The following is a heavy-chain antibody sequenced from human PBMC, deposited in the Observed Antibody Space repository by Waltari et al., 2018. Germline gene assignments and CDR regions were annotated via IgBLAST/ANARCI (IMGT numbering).Heavy chain of an antibody. CDR1: GFTFRNYA. D-gene: IGHD2-2*03. CDR2: IDGPTTNT. Sequence: DVHLLESGGSLVQPGGSLRLSCVASGFTFRNYALSWVRQSPGKGLDWVSPIDGPTTNTHYADSVKGRFTISRDNSRNTVYLQMNSLTADDSAVYFCATWITAHFDYWGRGTLVTVSP. J-gene: IGHJ4*02. CDR3: ATWITAHFDY. V-gene: IGHV3-23*01.